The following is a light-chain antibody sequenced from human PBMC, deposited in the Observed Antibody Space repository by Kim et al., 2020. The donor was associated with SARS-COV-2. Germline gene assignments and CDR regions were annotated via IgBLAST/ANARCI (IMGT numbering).Light chain of an antibody. CDR1: QSVFYSANNKSY. V-gene: IGKV4-1*01. CDR3: HQFYTSPYT. CDR2: GAA. J-gene: IGKJ2*01. Sequence: RAKIRGKSSQSVFYSANNKSYLTWYQQTPGQPPKLLMYGAATRESGVPDRFSGSGSGTDFTLTINSLQAEDVAVYYCHQFYTSPYTFGQGTKLEI.